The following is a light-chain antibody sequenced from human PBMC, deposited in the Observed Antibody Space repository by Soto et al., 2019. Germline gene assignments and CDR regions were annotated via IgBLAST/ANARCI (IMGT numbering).Light chain of an antibody. J-gene: IGKJ4*01. CDR1: QSISTY. Sequence: DIQMAQSPSSLSASVGDRVTITCRASQSISTYLNWYQQKPGKAPKLLIFAASSLQSGVPSRFSGSGSGTDFTLTISELQPEDFATYYCQRSSSAVGGGIKVE. CDR3: QRSSSA. CDR2: AAS. V-gene: IGKV1-39*01.